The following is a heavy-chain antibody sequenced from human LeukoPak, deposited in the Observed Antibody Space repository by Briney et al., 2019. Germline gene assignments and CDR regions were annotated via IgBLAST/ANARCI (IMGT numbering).Heavy chain of an antibody. CDR1: GFIFSGYT. Sequence: GGSLRLSCAASGFIFSGYTMNWGRQAPGGGPEWVSSISSTSSYINYEDSVRGRFTISRDDAKSSLYLQMNSLSVEDTALYYCARGLYSSSPWGQGTLVTVSS. V-gene: IGHV3-21*01. J-gene: IGHJ5*02. CDR2: ISSTSSYI. CDR3: ARGLYSSSP. D-gene: IGHD6-13*01.